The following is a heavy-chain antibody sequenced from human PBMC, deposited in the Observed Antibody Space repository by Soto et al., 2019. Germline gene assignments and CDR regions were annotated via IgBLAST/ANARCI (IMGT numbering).Heavy chain of an antibody. CDR3: AREYYGLLTGYYTDY. CDR1: GFPFRSFW. Sequence: EVQLVESGGDLVQRGGSLGLSFGASGFPFRSFWMHWVRHTSGKGLDWVARISGDGVTTYYAESVTGRFTVSRDNAKNTLSLQISGLRAEDTAVYYCAREYYGLLTGYYTDYWGQGTLVSVSS. V-gene: IGHV3-74*01. CDR2: ISGDGVTT. D-gene: IGHD3-9*01. J-gene: IGHJ4*02.